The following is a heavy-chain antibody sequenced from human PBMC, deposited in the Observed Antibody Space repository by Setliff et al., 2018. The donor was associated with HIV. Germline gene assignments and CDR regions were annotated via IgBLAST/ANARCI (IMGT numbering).Heavy chain of an antibody. D-gene: IGHD4-17*01. CDR2: MNPNSGNT. CDR1: GYTFSSYD. V-gene: IGHV1-8*02. CDR3: ARAIPDYGDYYFDY. J-gene: IGHJ4*02. Sequence: ASVKVSCKASGYTFSSYDINWVRQATGQGLEWMGWMNPNSGNTGYAQKFQGRVTMTRNTAISTAYMELSSLRSEDTAVYYCARAIPDYGDYYFDYWGQGTLVTVSS.